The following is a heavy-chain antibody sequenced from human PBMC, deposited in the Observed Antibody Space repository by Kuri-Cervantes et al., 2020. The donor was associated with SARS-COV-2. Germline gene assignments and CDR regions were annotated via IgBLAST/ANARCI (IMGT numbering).Heavy chain of an antibody. CDR1: GFTFSSYG. CDR3: ARDSPEVVPLYYFNS. D-gene: IGHD3-22*01. CDR2: ICYDGSNK. J-gene: IGHJ4*01. Sequence: GESLKITCAASGFTFSSYGMHWVRHAPGQGLEWVAVICYDGSNKSYADSVEGRFTISRDNSKNTLYLQMISLRAEDTAVDYCARDSPEVVPLYYFNSWGQGTLVTVSS. V-gene: IGHV3-33*01.